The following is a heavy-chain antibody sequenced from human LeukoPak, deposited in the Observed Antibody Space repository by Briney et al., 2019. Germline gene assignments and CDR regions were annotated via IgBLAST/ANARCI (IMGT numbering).Heavy chain of an antibody. D-gene: IGHD3-22*01. CDR2: IGHDGADK. CDR3: ARNSDYYDYSPQSA. Sequence: PGGSLRLSCAVSGFTFSHYALHWVRQAPGKGLEWVALIGHDGADKYYADSVKGRSLISRDNSKNMLFLQMNSLIIEDTAVYYCARNSDYYDYSPQSAWGQGTLVTVS. V-gene: IGHV3-30*14. J-gene: IGHJ4*02. CDR1: GFTFSHYA.